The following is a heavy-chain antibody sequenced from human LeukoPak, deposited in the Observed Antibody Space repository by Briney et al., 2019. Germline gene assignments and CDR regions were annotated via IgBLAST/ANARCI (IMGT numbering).Heavy chain of an antibody. CDR3: ARAGWIITSGIDY. CDR1: GYSISRGYY. J-gene: IGHJ4*02. CDR2: VYHTGST. Sequence: SETLSLTCAVSGYSISRGYYWALIRQPPGKGLEWIGTVYHTGSTYYNPSLDSRVTISVDTSKNEFSLNPKSVTAADTAVYYCARAGWIITSGIDYWGQGALVTVSS. D-gene: IGHD3-10*01. V-gene: IGHV4-38-2*01.